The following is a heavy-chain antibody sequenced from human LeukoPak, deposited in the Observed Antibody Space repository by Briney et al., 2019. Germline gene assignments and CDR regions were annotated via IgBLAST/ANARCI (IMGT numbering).Heavy chain of an antibody. CDR3: AKDYGDQSYYYYGMDV. CDR2: ISYDGSNK. CDR1: GFTFSSYG. D-gene: IGHD4-17*01. Sequence: QPGRSLRLSCAASGFTFSSYGMHWVRQAPGKGLEWVAVISYDGSNKYYADSVKGRFTISRDNSKNTLYLQMNSLRAEDTAVYYCAKDYGDQSYYYYGMDVWGQGTTVTVPS. J-gene: IGHJ6*02. V-gene: IGHV3-30*18.